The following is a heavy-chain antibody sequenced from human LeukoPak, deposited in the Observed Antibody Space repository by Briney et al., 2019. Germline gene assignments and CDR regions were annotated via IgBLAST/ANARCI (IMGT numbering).Heavy chain of an antibody. CDR2: IWYDGTNK. CDR3: ARDAAGTCLDY. Sequence: GGSLRLSCVASGFTFSSYAMHWVRQAPGRGLDWVALIWYDGTNKYYADSVKGRFTVSRDNSKNTLYLQMNSLRAEDTAVYYCARDAAGTCLDYWGQGTLVTVSS. D-gene: IGHD1-7*01. CDR1: GFTFSSYA. V-gene: IGHV3-33*01. J-gene: IGHJ4*02.